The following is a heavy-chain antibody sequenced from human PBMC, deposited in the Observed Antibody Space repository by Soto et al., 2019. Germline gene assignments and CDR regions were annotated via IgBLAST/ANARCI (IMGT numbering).Heavy chain of an antibody. Sequence: QVQLVQSGAEVKRPGSSVKVSCKASGATFNFYSINWVRQAPGLGLEWMGRVNPIVSMSNYAQKFQGRVTMTAYKSTSTAYMELSSLRSEDTAIYYCASSYGSGYRAFDYWGQGALVTVSS. J-gene: IGHJ4*02. V-gene: IGHV1-69*02. CDR1: GATFNFYS. D-gene: IGHD3-10*01. CDR2: VNPIVSMS. CDR3: ASSYGSGYRAFDY.